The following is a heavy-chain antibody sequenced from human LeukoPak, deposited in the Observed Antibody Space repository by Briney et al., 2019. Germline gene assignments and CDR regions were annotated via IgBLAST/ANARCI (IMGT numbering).Heavy chain of an antibody. CDR2: IYYSGST. CDR1: GCSISSYY. CDR3: ARDSTYYYDSSGPV. D-gene: IGHD3-22*01. Sequence: PSETLSLTCTVSGCSISSYYWSWIRQAPGKGLEWIGYIYYSGSTNYNPPLKSGVTISVDTTKNQFFLKLSSVTAADTAVYYCARDSTYYYDSSGPVWGEGTLVTVSS. V-gene: IGHV4-59*12. J-gene: IGHJ4*02.